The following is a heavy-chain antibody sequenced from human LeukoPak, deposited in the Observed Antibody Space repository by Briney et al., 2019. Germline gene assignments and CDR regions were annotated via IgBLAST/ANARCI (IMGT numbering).Heavy chain of an antibody. CDR1: GFTFNRAW. J-gene: IGHJ4*02. CDR3: ARLWEGSESCYRPNDY. Sequence: PGGSLRLSCAASGFTFNRAWMSWVRQTPEKRLEFVANIKEDGSEKYYVDSVKGRFTISRDNAKNSLYLQMNSLRVEDTAVYYCARLWEGSESCYRPNDYWGQGTLVTVSS. CDR2: IKEDGSEK. V-gene: IGHV3-7*01. D-gene: IGHD3-10*01.